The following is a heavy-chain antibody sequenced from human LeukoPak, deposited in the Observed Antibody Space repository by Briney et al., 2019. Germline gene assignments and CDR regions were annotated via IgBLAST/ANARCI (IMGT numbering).Heavy chain of an antibody. Sequence: ASVKVSCKASGYTFASYYMHWVRQAPGQGLEWMGIINPSGGSTTYAQKFQGRVTMTRDTSTSTVYVELSSLRSEDTAVYYCASDSTPTYYSGTYYFEYWGQGTLVTVSS. CDR3: ASDSTPTYYSGTYYFEY. J-gene: IGHJ4*02. V-gene: IGHV1-46*01. CDR2: INPSGGST. CDR1: GYTFASYY. D-gene: IGHD1-26*01.